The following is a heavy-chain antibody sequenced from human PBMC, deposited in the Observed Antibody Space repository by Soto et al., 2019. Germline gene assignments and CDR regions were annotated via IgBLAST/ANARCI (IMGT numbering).Heavy chain of an antibody. CDR3: ARANSLFYFDY. CDR2: IYYSGST. Sequence: SETLSLTCTGSGGSISSGDYYWSWIRQPPGKGLEWIGYIYYSGSTYYNPSLKSRVTISVDTSKNQFSLKLSSVTAADTAVYYCARANSLFYFDYWGQGTLVTVSS. D-gene: IGHD2-21*01. J-gene: IGHJ4*02. CDR1: GGSISSGDYY. V-gene: IGHV4-30-4*01.